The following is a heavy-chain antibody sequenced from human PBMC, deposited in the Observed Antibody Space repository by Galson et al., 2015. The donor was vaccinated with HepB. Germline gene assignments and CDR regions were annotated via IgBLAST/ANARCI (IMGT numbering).Heavy chain of an antibody. J-gene: IGHJ6*04. CDR2: ISYDGSNK. D-gene: IGHD6-19*01. V-gene: IGHV3-30-3*01. CDR1: GFTFSSYA. CDR3: AREVAGTDRHGMDV. Sequence: SLRLSCAASGFTFSSYAMHWVRQAPGKGLEWVAVISYDGSNKYYADSVKGRFTISRDNSKNTLYLQMNSLRAEDTAVYYCAREVAGTDRHGMDVWGKGTTVTVSS.